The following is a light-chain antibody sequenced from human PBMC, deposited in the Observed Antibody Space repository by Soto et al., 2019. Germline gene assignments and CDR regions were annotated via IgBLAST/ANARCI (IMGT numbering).Light chain of an antibody. CDR3: QQRTNWRIT. J-gene: IGKJ5*01. CDR1: QSLSNNIY. Sequence: EIVLTQSPGTLSLSPGERATLSCRASQSLSNNIYLAWYQQKPGQAPRLLIYESSNRATGIPARFSGSGSGTDFTLTISSLEPEDFAVYYCQQRTNWRITFGQGTRLEIK. CDR2: ESS. V-gene: IGKV3-11*01.